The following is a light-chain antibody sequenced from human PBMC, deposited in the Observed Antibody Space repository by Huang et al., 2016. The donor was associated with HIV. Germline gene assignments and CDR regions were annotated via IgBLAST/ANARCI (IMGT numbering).Light chain of an antibody. Sequence: DIQMTQSPSSLSASVGDRVTITCQASQDISNYLNWYQQKPGKAPKLIIYDASNLETGVSSRFSGSGSGTYFTFTISSLQPEDIATYYCQHYDNLRTFGQGTKVEIK. CDR1: QDISNY. CDR2: DAS. CDR3: QHYDNLRT. J-gene: IGKJ1*01. V-gene: IGKV1-33*01.